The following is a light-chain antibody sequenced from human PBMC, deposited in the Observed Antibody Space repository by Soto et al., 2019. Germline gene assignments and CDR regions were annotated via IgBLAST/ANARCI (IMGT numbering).Light chain of an antibody. CDR2: DVS. CDR1: SSDVGGYNY. Sequence: QSVLTQPASGSGAPGQSITISCTGTSSDVGGYNYVSWYQQHPGKAPKLMIYDVSNRPSGVSNRFSGSKSGNTASLTISGLQAEDEADYYCSSYTSSSSYVFGPGTKVTVL. CDR3: SSYTSSSSYV. J-gene: IGLJ1*01. V-gene: IGLV2-14*01.